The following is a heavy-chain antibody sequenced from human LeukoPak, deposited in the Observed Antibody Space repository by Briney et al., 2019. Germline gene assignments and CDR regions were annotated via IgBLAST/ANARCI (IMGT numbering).Heavy chain of an antibody. Sequence: SVKVSCKASGGTFSSYAISWVRQAPGQGLEWMGRIIPILGIANYAQKFQGRVTITADKSTSTAYMELSSLRSEDTAVCYCASLWGSGSYYNRIDYWGQGTLVTVSS. CDR3: ASLWGSGSYYNRIDY. J-gene: IGHJ4*02. CDR2: IIPILGIA. V-gene: IGHV1-69*04. D-gene: IGHD3-10*01. CDR1: GGTFSSYA.